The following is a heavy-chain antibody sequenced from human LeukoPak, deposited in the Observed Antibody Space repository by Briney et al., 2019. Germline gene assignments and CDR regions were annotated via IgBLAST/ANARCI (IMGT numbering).Heavy chain of an antibody. CDR3: TLFRETGTTPRDFYQFTMDA. D-gene: IGHD7-27*01. V-gene: IGHV3-73*01. Sequence: PGGSLKLSCAASGVTFSGSAIHWVRQASGKGLEWIGRIRSKVNNYATTYGVSVKGRLTISRDDSKNTAYLQMNSLKLEDTAVYYCTLFRETGTTPRDFYQFTMDAWGQGTTVTVSS. J-gene: IGHJ6*02. CDR1: GVTFSGSA. CDR2: IRSKVNNYAT.